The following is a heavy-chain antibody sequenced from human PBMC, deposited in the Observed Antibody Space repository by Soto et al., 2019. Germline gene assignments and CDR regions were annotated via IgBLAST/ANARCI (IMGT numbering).Heavy chain of an antibody. CDR3: ARHDAWLRSYYFDY. V-gene: IGHV4-39*01. Sequence: QLQLRESGPGLVKPSETLSLTCTVSGGSISNNNFYWAWIRQPPGEGLEWIGSIYYNGNTSYNPSIISRVTISVDTSKNHFSLKLSSGTAADTAVYYCARHDAWLRSYYFDYWGQGTLVAVSS. D-gene: IGHD5-12*01. CDR2: IYYNGNT. CDR1: GGSISNNNFY. J-gene: IGHJ4*02.